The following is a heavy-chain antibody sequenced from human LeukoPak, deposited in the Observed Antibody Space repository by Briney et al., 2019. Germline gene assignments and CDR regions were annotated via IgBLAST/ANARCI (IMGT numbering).Heavy chain of an antibody. V-gene: IGHV3-30-3*01. CDR1: GFTFSDYY. D-gene: IGHD2-21*02. J-gene: IGHJ4*02. CDR3: ARVREASKEVTGALDY. CDR2: ISYDGSNK. Sequence: GGSLRLSCAASGFTFSDYYMSWIRQAPGKGLEWVAVISYDGSNKYYADSVKGRFTISRDNSKNTLYLQMNSLRAEDTAVYYCARVREASKEVTGALDYWGQGTLVTVSS.